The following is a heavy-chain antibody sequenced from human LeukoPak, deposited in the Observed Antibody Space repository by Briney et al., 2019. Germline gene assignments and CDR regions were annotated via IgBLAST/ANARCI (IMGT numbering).Heavy chain of an antibody. V-gene: IGHV3-21*01. CDR1: GFRFSYYS. D-gene: IGHD4-17*01. CDR2: ISSSSSYI. CDR3: ARGPSTVTHTKFDY. Sequence: PGGSLRLSCAASGFRFSYYSMHWVRQAPGKGLEWVSSISSSSSYIYYADSVKGRFTISRDNAKNSLYLQMNSLRAEDTAVYYCARGPSTVTHTKFDYWGQGTLVTVSS. J-gene: IGHJ4*02.